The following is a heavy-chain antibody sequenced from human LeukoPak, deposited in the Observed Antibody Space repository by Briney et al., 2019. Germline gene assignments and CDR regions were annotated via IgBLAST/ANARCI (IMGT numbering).Heavy chain of an antibody. V-gene: IGHV1-8*01. CDR3: AREGANYYDSSDHDAFDI. CDR1: GYTFTSYD. Sequence: ASVKVSCKASGYTFTSYDINWVRQATGQGLEWMGWMNPNSGNTGYAQKFQGRVTMTRDTSTSTVYMELSSLRSEDTAVYYCAREGANYYDSSDHDAFDIWGQGTMVTVSS. J-gene: IGHJ3*02. CDR2: MNPNSGNT. D-gene: IGHD3-22*01.